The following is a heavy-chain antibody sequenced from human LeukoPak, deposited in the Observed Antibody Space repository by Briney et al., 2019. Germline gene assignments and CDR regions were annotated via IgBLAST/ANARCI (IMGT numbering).Heavy chain of an antibody. Sequence: ASVKVSCKASGYTFTGYYMHWVRQAPGQGLEWMGRINPNSGGTNYAQKFQGRVTMTRDTSISTAYMELSRLRSEDTAVYYCARVFAGNNWFDPWGQGTLVTVSS. J-gene: IGHJ5*02. V-gene: IGHV1-2*06. CDR2: INPNSGGT. CDR1: GYTFTGYY. D-gene: IGHD1-1*01. CDR3: ARVFAGNNWFDP.